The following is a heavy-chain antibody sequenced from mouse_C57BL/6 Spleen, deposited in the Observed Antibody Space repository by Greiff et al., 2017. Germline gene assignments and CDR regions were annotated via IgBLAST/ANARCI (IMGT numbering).Heavy chain of an antibody. CDR2: IYPRSGNT. Sequence: VQLQQSGAELARPGASVKLSCKASGYTFTSYGISWVKQRTGQGLEWIGEIYPRSGNTYYNEKFKGKATLTADKSSSTAYMDLRSLTSADSAVYFCARERDYYGSSLYYYAMDYWGQGTSVTVSS. CDR1: GYTFTSYG. D-gene: IGHD1-1*01. V-gene: IGHV1-81*01. J-gene: IGHJ4*01. CDR3: ARERDYYGSSLYYYAMDY.